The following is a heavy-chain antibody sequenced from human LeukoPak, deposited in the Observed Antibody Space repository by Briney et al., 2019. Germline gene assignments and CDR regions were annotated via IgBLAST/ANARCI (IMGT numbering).Heavy chain of an antibody. CDR3: ARDRSVLWFDP. CDR2: IWYDGSNK. D-gene: IGHD3-10*02. CDR1: GFTFSSFG. V-gene: IGHV3-33*01. J-gene: IGHJ5*02. Sequence: GGSLRLSCVASGFTFSSFGMHWVRQAPGKGLEWVAVIWYDGSNKYYADSVKGRFAISRDDSKNTLYLQMNSLRVEDTAVYYCARDRSVLWFDPWGQGTLVTVSS.